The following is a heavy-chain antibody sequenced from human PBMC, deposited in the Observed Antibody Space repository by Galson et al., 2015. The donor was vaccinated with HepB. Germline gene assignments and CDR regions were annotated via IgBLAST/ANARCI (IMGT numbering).Heavy chain of an antibody. CDR3: ARGKGLAFDI. V-gene: IGHV4-34*01. Sequence: ETLSLTCAVYGGSFSGYYWSWIRQPPGKGLEWIGEINHSGSTNYNPSLKSRVTISVDTSKNQFSLKLSSVTAADTAVYYCARGKGLAFDIWGQGTMVTVSS. J-gene: IGHJ3*02. CDR1: GGSFSGYY. CDR2: INHSGST.